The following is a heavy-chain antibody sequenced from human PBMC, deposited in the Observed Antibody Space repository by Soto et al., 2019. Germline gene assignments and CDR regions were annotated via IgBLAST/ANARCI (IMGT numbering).Heavy chain of an antibody. CDR1: GFSFSTYE. V-gene: IGHV3-48*03. J-gene: IGHJ3*02. CDR3: APRKSGSFSIGAFDI. CDR2: ISKNGIDI. D-gene: IGHD3-10*01. Sequence: EVHLVESGGGLVQPGGSLRLSCAASGFSFSTYEMNWVRQAPGKGLEWVSYISKNGIDIYYADSVKGRFTISRDNANNSLFLRMSSLRAEDTAVYYCAPRKSGSFSIGAFDIWGQGTMVTVSS.